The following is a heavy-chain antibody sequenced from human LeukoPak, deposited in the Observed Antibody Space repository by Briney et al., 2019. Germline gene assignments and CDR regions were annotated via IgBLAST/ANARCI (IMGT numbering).Heavy chain of an antibody. CDR1: GLTFSSYA. J-gene: IGHJ4*02. CDR3: ATGLGAHRY. CDR2: ISGGGVST. V-gene: IGHV3-23*01. Sequence: GGSLRLSCAASGLTFSSYAMSWVRQAPGKGLEWVSGISGGGVSTYYADSVKGRFTISRDDSKNTLYLQMSSLRAEDTAVYYCATGLGAHRYWGQGTLVTVSS. D-gene: IGHD3-10*01.